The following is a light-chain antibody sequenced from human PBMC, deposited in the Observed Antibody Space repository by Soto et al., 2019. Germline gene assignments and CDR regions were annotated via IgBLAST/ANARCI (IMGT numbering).Light chain of an antibody. CDR3: MHGTHWPWT. V-gene: IGKV2-30*01. Sequence: DVVMTQSPLSLPVTLGQPASISCRSTQGLVYSDGNTYLNGFHQRPGQSPRRLIYMISNRDSGVPDRCSGSGSGTDFTLTISRVEAEDVGVYYCMHGTHWPWTFGQGTKVEVK. J-gene: IGKJ1*01. CDR1: QGLVYSDGNTY. CDR2: MIS.